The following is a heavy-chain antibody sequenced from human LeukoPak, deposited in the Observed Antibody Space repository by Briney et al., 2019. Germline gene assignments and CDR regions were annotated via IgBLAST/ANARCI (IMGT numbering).Heavy chain of an antibody. CDR3: ARDAVYSSSWQYY. D-gene: IGHD6-13*01. J-gene: IGHJ4*02. V-gene: IGHV3-33*08. Sequence: GGSLRLSCAASGFSFSRYGMHWVRQAPGKGLEWVAVIWYDGSNKYYADSVKGRFTISRDNSKNTLYLQMNSLRAEDTAVYYCARDAVYSSSWQYYWGQGTLVTVSS. CDR2: IWYDGSNK. CDR1: GFSFSRYG.